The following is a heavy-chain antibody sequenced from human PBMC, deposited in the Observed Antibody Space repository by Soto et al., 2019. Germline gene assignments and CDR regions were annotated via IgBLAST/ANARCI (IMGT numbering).Heavy chain of an antibody. CDR3: AREDRNHFGWFDP. CDR2: IYYSGST. D-gene: IGHD3-3*01. CDR1: GDSIISGDYY. Sequence: PSETLSLTCIVSGDSIISGDYYWSWIRQFPGKGLEWIGYIYYSGSTYYNPSLRSPVTISVDTSNNQLSLKMSSVTAGDTAVYYCAREDRNHFGWFDPWGQGIQVTVSS. J-gene: IGHJ5*02. V-gene: IGHV4-31*01.